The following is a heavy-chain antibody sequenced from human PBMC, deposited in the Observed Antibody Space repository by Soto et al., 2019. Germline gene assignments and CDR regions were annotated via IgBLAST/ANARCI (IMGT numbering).Heavy chain of an antibody. CDR1: GFTFSSYS. J-gene: IGHJ3*02. Sequence: EVQLVESGGGLVKPGGSLRLSCAASGFTFSSYSMNWVRQAPGKGLEWVSSISSSSSYIYYADSVKGRFTISRDNAKNTLYLQMNSLRAEDTAVYYCARDELPAAHYDAFDIWCQGTMVTVSS. V-gene: IGHV3-21*01. CDR3: ARDELPAAHYDAFDI. D-gene: IGHD2-2*01. CDR2: ISSSSSYI.